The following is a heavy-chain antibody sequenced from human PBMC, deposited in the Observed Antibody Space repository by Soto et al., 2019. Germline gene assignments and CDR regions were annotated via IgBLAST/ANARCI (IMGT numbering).Heavy chain of an antibody. CDR3: ARVLRLGATVAFDS. D-gene: IGHD1-26*01. J-gene: IGHJ4*02. V-gene: IGHV4-31*03. CDR1: GDSISRGGYY. Sequence: QVQLQESGPGLVKPSQTLSLTCTVSGDSISRGGYYWSWIRQHLGKGLEWIGYISYSGNTYYNPSLKTRVAVSVDTSKNQYSLMLSLVTASDTAVFYCARVLRLGATVAFDSWGQGTLVTVSS. CDR2: ISYSGNT.